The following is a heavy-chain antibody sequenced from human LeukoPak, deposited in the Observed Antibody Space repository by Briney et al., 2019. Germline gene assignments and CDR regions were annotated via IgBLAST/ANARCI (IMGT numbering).Heavy chain of an antibody. Sequence: GGSLRLSCAASGFTFSSYAMHWVRQAPGKGLEWVTLISFDGSNKYYADSVKGRFTISRDNSKNSLYLQMNSLRAEDTAVYYCAELGITMIGGVWGKGTTITISS. D-gene: IGHD3-10*02. CDR3: AELGITMIGGV. CDR1: GFTFSSYA. J-gene: IGHJ6*04. CDR2: ISFDGSNK. V-gene: IGHV3-30*04.